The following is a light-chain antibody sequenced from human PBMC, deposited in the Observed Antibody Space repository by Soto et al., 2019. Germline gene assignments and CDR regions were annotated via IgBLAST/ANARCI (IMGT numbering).Light chain of an antibody. V-gene: IGLV2-8*01. J-gene: IGLJ2*01. CDR3: QSYHSGNVV. CDR2: EVS. CDR1: SSDVGGYNY. Sequence: QSALTQPPSASGSPGQSVTISCTGTSSDVGGYNYVSWYQQHPGKAPKLVIYEVSKRPSGVPDRFSGSKSGNTASLTVSGLQAEDEADYYCQSYHSGNVVFGGGTKVTVL.